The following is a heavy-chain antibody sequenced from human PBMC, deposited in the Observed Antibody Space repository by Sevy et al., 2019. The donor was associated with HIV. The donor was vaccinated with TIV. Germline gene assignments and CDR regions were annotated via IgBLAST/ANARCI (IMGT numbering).Heavy chain of an antibody. V-gene: IGHV3-21*01. CDR2: ISSSSSYI. D-gene: IGHD6-19*01. Sequence: GGSLRLSCAASGFTFSSYSMNWVHQAPGKGLEWVSSISSSSSYIYYADSVKGRFTISRDNAKNSLYLQMNSLRAEDTAVYYCAGAYTSFSSGWYKDYYGMDVWGQGTTVTVSS. CDR1: GFTFSSYS. CDR3: AGAYTSFSSGWYKDYYGMDV. J-gene: IGHJ6*02.